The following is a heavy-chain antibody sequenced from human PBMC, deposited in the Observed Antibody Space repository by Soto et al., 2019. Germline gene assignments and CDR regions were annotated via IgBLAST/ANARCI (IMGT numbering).Heavy chain of an antibody. CDR3: ARGPPGN. CDR2: INAGNGNT. V-gene: IGHV1-3*01. CDR1: GYTFTSYA. Sequence: QVQLVQSGAEVKKPGASVKVSCKASGYTFTSYAMHWVRQAPGQRLEWMGWINAGNGNTKYSQKFQGRVTITSDTSAGTAYKDLSSLSSAHTAVYYCARGPPGNWGQGTLVTVS. J-gene: IGHJ4*02.